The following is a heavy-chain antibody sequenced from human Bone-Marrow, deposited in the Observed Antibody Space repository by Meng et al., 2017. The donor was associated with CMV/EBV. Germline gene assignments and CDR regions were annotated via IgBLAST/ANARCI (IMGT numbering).Heavy chain of an antibody. CDR2: ISSSGSTI. CDR1: GFIFSSYE. J-gene: IGHJ6*02. V-gene: IGHV3-48*03. CDR3: ARFGLLVFYDILTGYSYGMDV. D-gene: IGHD3-9*01. Sequence: GGSLRLSCAASGFIFSSYEMNWVRQAPGKGLEWVSYISSSGSTIYYADSVKGRFTISRDNAKNSLYLQMNSLRAEDTAVYYCARFGLLVFYDILTGYSYGMDVWGQGTTVTVSS.